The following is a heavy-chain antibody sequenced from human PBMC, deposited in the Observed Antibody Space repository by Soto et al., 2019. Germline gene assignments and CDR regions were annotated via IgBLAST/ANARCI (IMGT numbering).Heavy chain of an antibody. J-gene: IGHJ6*03. CDR2: INHSGST. D-gene: IGHD3-10*01. V-gene: IGHV4-34*01. CDR3: ARKNGSGSFQYYYYYYMDV. CDR1: GGSFSGYD. Sequence: SETLSLTCGVYGGSFSGYDWSWIRQPPGKGLEWIGEINHSGSTNYNPSLKNRVAISLDTSKNQFSLKLSSVTAADTAVYYCARKNGSGSFQYYYYYYMDVWGKGTTVTVSS.